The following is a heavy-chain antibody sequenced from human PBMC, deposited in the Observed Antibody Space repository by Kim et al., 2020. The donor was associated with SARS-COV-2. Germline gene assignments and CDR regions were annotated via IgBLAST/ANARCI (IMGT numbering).Heavy chain of an antibody. V-gene: IGHV3-48*02. CDR1: GFTFSSYS. D-gene: IGHD3-10*01. CDR2: ISSSSSTI. J-gene: IGHJ4*02. Sequence: GGSLRLSCAASGFTFSSYSMNWVRQAPGKGLEWVSYISSSSSTIYYADSVKGRFTISRDNAKNSLYLQMNSLRDEDTAVYYCARDLLSGKGGRMWGGLDYWGQGTLVTVSS. CDR3: ARDLLSGKGGRMWGGLDY.